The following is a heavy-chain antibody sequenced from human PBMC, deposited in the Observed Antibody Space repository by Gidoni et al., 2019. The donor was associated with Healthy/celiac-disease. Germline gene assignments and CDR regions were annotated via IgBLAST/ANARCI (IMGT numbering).Heavy chain of an antibody. Sequence: VQLVGSGGGLVQPGRSLRLSCTASGFTFGAYAMSWFRQAPGKGLGWGGFIRSKAYGGTTEYAASVKGRFTITRDDSKSIAYLKMNSLKTEDTAVYYCTRDQGGILRYSDYWGQGTLVTVSS. J-gene: IGHJ4*02. CDR3: TRDQGGILRYSDY. V-gene: IGHV3-49*03. D-gene: IGHD3-9*01. CDR1: GFTFGAYA. CDR2: IRSKAYGGTT.